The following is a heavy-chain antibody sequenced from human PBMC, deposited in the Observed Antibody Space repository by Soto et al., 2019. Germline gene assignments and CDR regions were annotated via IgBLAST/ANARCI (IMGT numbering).Heavy chain of an antibody. V-gene: IGHV3-64*01. J-gene: IGHJ4*02. Sequence: GGSLRLSCAASGFTFSSYAMHWVRQAPGKGLEYVSAISTNGDYTYYANSVKGRFTISRDNSKNTLYLQMGSLRAEDMAVYYCARAPRPTVTTFFDYWGQGTLVTVSS. D-gene: IGHD4-17*01. CDR1: GFTFSSYA. CDR3: ARAPRPTVTTFFDY. CDR2: ISTNGDYT.